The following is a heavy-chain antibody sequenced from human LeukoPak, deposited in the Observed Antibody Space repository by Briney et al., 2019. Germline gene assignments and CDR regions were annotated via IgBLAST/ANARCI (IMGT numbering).Heavy chain of an antibody. CDR2: INPSGGST. D-gene: IGHD3-10*01. Sequence: ASVKVSCKASGYTFTGYYMHWVRQAPGQGLEWMGIINPSGGSTSYAQKFQGRVTMTRDTSTSTVYMELSSLRSEDTAVYYCARDSPGVPGDYWGQGTLVTVSS. V-gene: IGHV1-46*01. CDR1: GYTFTGYY. CDR3: ARDSPGVPGDY. J-gene: IGHJ4*02.